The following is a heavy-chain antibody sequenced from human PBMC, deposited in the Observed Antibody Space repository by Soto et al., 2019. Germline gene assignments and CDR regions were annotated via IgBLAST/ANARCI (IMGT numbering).Heavy chain of an antibody. CDR3: VRLAYCGGDCSELDY. Sequence: GESLKISCKGSGYSFTSYWIGWVRQMPGKGLERMGIIYPGDSDTRYSPSFQGQVTISADKSISTAYLQWSSLKASDTAVYYCVRLAYCGGDCSELDYWGQGTLVTVSS. J-gene: IGHJ4*02. CDR1: GYSFTSYW. V-gene: IGHV5-51*01. CDR2: IYPGDSDT. D-gene: IGHD2-21*02.